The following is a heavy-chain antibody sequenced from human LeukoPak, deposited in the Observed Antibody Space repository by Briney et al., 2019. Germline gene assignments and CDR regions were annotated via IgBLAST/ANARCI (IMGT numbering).Heavy chain of an antibody. J-gene: IGHJ6*02. CDR3: ARGLVVATISTYYYYGMDA. Sequence: SETLSLTCSVSGGSFSGHYCSWIRQPPGKGLEWIGEVNHNGDTNYNTSLKSRGNISVDTSGTQFSLKLSSVTAADTAVYFCARGLVVATISTYYYYGMDAWGQGTTVTVSS. D-gene: IGHD5-12*01. CDR1: GGSFSGHY. CDR2: VNHNGDT. V-gene: IGHV4-34*01.